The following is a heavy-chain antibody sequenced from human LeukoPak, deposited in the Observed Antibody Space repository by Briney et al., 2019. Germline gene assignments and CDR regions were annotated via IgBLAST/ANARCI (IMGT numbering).Heavy chain of an antibody. CDR3: ARPYSCSWYRAFDI. CDR1: GFTFSSYE. D-gene: IGHD6-13*01. Sequence: GGSLRLSCAASGFTFSSYEMNWVRQAPGKGLEWVSCISSSGSTIYYADSVKGRFTISRDNAKNSLYLQMNSLRAEDTAVYYCARPYSCSWYRAFDIWGQGTMVTVSS. J-gene: IGHJ3*02. V-gene: IGHV3-48*03. CDR2: ISSSGSTI.